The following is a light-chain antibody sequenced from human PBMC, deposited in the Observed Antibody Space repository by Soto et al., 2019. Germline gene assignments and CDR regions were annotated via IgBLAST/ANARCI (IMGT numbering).Light chain of an antibody. CDR2: STS. CDR3: QQSYSVPLT. Sequence: DIQMTQSPSSLSASVGDRVTITCRASQTIISYLNWFQQKPGKAPKLMIHSTSSLQSGVPSRFRGSGSGTDFTLTISSLQPEYFATYYCQQSYSVPLTFGGGTKVEIK. V-gene: IGKV1-39*01. CDR1: QTIISY. J-gene: IGKJ4*01.